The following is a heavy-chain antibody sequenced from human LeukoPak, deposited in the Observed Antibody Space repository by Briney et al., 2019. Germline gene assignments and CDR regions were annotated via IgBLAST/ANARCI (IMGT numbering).Heavy chain of an antibody. J-gene: IGHJ4*02. CDR3: AKLVTHFDY. Sequence: PGGSLRLSCAVSGFTFSSYAMSWVRLAPGKGLGWVSSISGSDGNTYYADSVKGRVTISRDNSKNTRYMQMNSLRAEDTAVYYCAKLVTHFDYWGQGTLVTVSS. CDR1: GFTFSSYA. D-gene: IGHD4-23*01. CDR2: ISGSDGNT. V-gene: IGHV3-23*01.